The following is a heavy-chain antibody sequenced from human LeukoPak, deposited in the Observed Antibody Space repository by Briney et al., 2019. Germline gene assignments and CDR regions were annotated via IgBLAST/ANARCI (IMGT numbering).Heavy chain of an antibody. V-gene: IGHV3-7*01. CDR2: IKQDGSEK. J-gene: IGHJ2*01. CDR1: GYTFSRYW. D-gene: IGHD2-21*01. CDR3: ARDHIGVILYDDWYFDL. Sequence: PGGSLRLSCAASGYTFSRYWMSWVRQAPGKGLEWVAYIKQDGSEKYYVDSVKGRFTISRDNAKNSLYLQMNSLRAEDTAVYYCARDHIGVILYDDWYFDLWGRGTLVTVSS.